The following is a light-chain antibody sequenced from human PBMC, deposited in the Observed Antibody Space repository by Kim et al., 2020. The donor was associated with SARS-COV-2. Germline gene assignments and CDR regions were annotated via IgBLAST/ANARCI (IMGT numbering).Light chain of an antibody. CDR3: QAWDIIIV. CDR1: ELGDKF. Sequence: SYELTQPPSLSVSAGQTATITCSGDELGDKFVSWYQQKPGQSPVLVIYQDIKRVSGIPERFSGSSFGNTATLTISGTQAIDEADYYCQAWDIIIVFGGGTKVTVL. J-gene: IGLJ2*01. V-gene: IGLV3-1*01. CDR2: QDI.